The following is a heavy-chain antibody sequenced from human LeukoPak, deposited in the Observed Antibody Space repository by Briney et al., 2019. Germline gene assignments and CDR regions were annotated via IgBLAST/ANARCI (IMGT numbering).Heavy chain of an antibody. V-gene: IGHV3-48*01. CDR3: ARDFGGIGYCSSTSCIPLDY. Sequence: GGSLRLSCAASGFTFCSYSMNWVRQAPGKGLEWVSHISSRSSIIYYADSVKGRFTISRDNAKNSLYLQVNSLRAEDTAVYYCARDFGGIGYCSSTSCIPLDYWGQGTLVTVSS. D-gene: IGHD2-2*01. CDR2: ISSRSSII. CDR1: GFTFCSYS. J-gene: IGHJ4*02.